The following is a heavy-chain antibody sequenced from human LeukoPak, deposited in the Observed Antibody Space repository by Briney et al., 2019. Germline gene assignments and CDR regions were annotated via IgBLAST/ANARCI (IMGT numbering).Heavy chain of an antibody. D-gene: IGHD3-10*01. J-gene: IGHJ4*02. CDR1: GFTFDDYA. V-gene: IGHV3-23*01. CDR3: AKGPLHYGSGSLYFVDY. Sequence: GRSLRLSCAASGFTFDDYAMHWVRQAPGKGLEWVSGISGSGGSTYYADSVKGRLTISRDNSKNTLYLQMNSLRAEDTAVYYCAKGPLHYGSGSLYFVDYWGQGTLVTVSS. CDR2: ISGSGGST.